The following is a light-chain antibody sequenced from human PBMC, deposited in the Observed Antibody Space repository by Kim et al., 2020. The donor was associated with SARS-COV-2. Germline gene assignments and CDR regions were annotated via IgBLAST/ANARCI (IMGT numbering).Light chain of an antibody. CDR2: ATS. CDR3: QQAKSLPLT. CDR1: QGIDYW. J-gene: IGKJ4*01. Sequence: ASVDDSVTITCRASQGIDYWLAWYQQKPGKVPRLLISATSSLQSGVPSRFSGSGFGTEFSLTISSLQPEDLATYYCQQAKSLPLTFGGGTKVDIK. V-gene: IGKV1-12*01.